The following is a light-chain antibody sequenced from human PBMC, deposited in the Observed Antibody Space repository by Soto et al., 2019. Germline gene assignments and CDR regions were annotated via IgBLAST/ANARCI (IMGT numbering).Light chain of an antibody. CDR3: SSYTTSNTPLYV. CDR2: EVS. V-gene: IGLV2-14*01. CDR1: SSDTAGYNY. J-gene: IGLJ1*01. Sequence: QSALTQPASVSGSPGQSITISCTGTSSDTAGYNYVSWYQQHPGKAPKLMIYEVSNRPSGVSNRFSGSQSGNTASLTISGLQAEDEATYYCSSYTTSNTPLYVFGTGTKLTVL.